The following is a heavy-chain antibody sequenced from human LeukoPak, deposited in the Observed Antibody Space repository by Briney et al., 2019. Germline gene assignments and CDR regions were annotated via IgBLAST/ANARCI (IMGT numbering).Heavy chain of an antibody. CDR3: ARALAVAGFDY. J-gene: IGHJ4*02. Sequence: SETLSLTCTVSGGSISSYYWSWIRQPPGKGLEGIGYIYYSGSTNYNPSLKSRVTISVDTSKNQFSLKLSSVTAADTAVHYCARALAVAGFDYWGQGTLVTVSS. CDR2: IYYSGST. CDR1: GGSISSYY. V-gene: IGHV4-59*01. D-gene: IGHD6-19*01.